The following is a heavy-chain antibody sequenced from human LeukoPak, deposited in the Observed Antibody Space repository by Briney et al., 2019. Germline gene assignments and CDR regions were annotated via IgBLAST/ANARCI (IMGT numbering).Heavy chain of an antibody. CDR1: GGSFSGYY. CDR3: ARESHYSNYYYYMDV. V-gene: IGHV4-59*01. Sequence: PSETLSLTCAVYGGSFSGYYWSWIRQPPGKGLEYIGYIYYSGSTNYNPSLKSRVTISVDTSKNQFSLKLSSVTAADTAVYYCARESHYSNYYYYMDVWGKGTTVTVSS. D-gene: IGHD4-11*01. J-gene: IGHJ6*03. CDR2: IYYSGST.